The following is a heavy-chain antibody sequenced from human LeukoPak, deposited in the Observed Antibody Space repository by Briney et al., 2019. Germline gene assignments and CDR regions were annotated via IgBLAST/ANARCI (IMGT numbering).Heavy chain of an antibody. CDR3: AAHYYGSGSYYNLPLDY. CDR2: IIPIFGTA. CDR1: GGTFSSYA. J-gene: IGHJ4*02. Sequence: ASVKVSCKASGGTFSSYAISWVRQAPGQGLEWMGGIIPIFGTANYAQKFQGRVTITADKSTSTAYMELSSLRSEDTAVYYCAAHYYGSGSYYNLPLDYWGQGTLVTVSS. V-gene: IGHV1-69*06. D-gene: IGHD3-10*01.